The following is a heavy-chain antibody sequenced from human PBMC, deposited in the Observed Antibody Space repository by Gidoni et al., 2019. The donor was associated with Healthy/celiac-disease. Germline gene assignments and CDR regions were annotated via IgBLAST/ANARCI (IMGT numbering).Heavy chain of an antibody. Sequence: ESLRISCKGSGYSFTSYWISWVRQMPGKGLAWMGRIDPSDSYTNYSPSFQGHVTISADKSISTAYLQWSSLKASDTAMYYWARHGAGGDHFDYWGQGTLVTVSS. CDR2: IDPSDSYT. CDR3: ARHGAGGDHFDY. D-gene: IGHD2-21*01. CDR1: GYSFTSYW. V-gene: IGHV5-10-1*01. J-gene: IGHJ4*02.